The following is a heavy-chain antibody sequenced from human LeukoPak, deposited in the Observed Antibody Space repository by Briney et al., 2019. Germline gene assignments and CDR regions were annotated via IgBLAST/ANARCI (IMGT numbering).Heavy chain of an antibody. CDR3: ARGFVVVPAAYDH. CDR2: IYYSGST. J-gene: IGHJ4*02. CDR1: GGSISSYY. D-gene: IGHD2-2*01. Sequence: SETLSLTCTVSGGSISSYYWSWIRQPPGKGLEWIGYIYYSGSTNYNPSLKSRVTISVDTSKNQFSLKLSSVTAADTAVYYCARGFVVVPAAYDHWGQGTLVTVSS. V-gene: IGHV4-59*01.